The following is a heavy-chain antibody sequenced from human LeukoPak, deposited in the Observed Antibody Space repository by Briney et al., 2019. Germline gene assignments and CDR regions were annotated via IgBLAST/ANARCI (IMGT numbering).Heavy chain of an antibody. CDR1: GYTFTGYY. J-gene: IGHJ4*02. CDR3: AREGVGATGAVDY. V-gene: IGHV1-2*02. Sequence: ASVKVSCKASGYTFTGYYMHWVRQAPGLGLEWMGWINPNSGGTNYAQKFQGRVTMTRDTSISTAYMELSRLRSDDTAVYYCAREGVGATGAVDYWGQGTLVTVSS. D-gene: IGHD1-26*01. CDR2: INPNSGGT.